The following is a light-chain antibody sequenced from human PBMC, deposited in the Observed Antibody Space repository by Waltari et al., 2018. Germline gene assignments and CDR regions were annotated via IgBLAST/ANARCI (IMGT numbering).Light chain of an antibody. V-gene: IGLV1-51*01. CDR2: DNN. CDR1: GSNIGNNF. J-gene: IGLJ2*01. Sequence: QSVLTQPPSVSAAPGQTVTISCSGTGSNIGNNFVSWYQPLPGTAPKPLIYDNNKRPSGIPDRFSGSKSGTSATLGITGLQTGDEADYYCGTWDTDLSVVFGGGTKLTVL. CDR3: GTWDTDLSVV.